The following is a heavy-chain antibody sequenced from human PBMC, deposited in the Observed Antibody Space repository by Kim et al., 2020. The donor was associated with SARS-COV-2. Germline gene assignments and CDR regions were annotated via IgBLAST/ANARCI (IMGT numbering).Heavy chain of an antibody. D-gene: IGHD3-10*01. CDR1: GYTLTELS. V-gene: IGHV1-24*01. CDR3: ATDRYGSGRTNDYYYYGMDV. CDR2: FDPEDGET. Sequence: ASVKVSCKVSGYTLTELSMHWVRQAPGKGLEWMGGFDPEDGETIYAQKFQGRVTMTEDTSTDTAYMELSSLRSEDTAVYYCATDRYGSGRTNDYYYYGMDVWGQGTTVTVSS. J-gene: IGHJ6*02.